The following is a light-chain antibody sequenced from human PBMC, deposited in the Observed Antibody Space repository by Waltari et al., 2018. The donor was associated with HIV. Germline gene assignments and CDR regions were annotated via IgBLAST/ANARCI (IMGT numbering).Light chain of an antibody. CDR3: MQALQTPRVS. CDR1: QSILSNGKNY. V-gene: IGKV2-28*01. CDR2: LGS. Sequence: SVMTQSPLSLPVTPGEPASISCGSSQSILSNGKNYLDWYLQKPGQSPQRLFYLGSNRASGVPDRFSGSGSGTYFTLKISRVEAEDVGVYYCMQALQTPRVSFGGGTKVEIK. J-gene: IGKJ4*01.